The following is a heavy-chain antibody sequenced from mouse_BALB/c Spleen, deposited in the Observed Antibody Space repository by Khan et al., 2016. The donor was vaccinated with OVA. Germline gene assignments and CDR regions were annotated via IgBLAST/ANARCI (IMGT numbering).Heavy chain of an antibody. J-gene: IGHJ3*01. D-gene: IGHD1-1*01. CDR1: GFTFSTYG. CDR3: TRLADYYDSEGFAY. Sequence: EVELVESGGDLVKPGGSLKLSCAASGFTFSTYGMSWFRQTPDKRLEWVATVSTGGSYTYYPDSVKGRFTISRDNAKNTLYLQMSSLKSEDTAMFYCTRLADYYDSEGFAYWGQGTLVTVSA. V-gene: IGHV5-6*01. CDR2: VSTGGSYT.